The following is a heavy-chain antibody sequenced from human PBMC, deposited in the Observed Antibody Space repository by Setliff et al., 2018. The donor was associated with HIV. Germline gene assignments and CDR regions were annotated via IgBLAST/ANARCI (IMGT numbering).Heavy chain of an antibody. CDR3: ARTRWRAPVSYYFDN. J-gene: IGHJ4*02. CDR2: ISPDSVTT. CDR1: GFSFSAYA. V-gene: IGHV3-23*02. Sequence: PGGSLRLSCAASGFSFSAYAMNWIRQAPGKGLEWVSAISPDSVTTLYRDSVKGRFSISRDNSRDQISLTLTSVTAADTAVYYCARTRWRAPVSYYFDNWGQGRLVTVSS. D-gene: IGHD2-15*01.